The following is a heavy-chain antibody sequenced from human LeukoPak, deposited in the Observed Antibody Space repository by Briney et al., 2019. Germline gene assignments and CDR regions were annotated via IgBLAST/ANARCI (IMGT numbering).Heavy chain of an antibody. Sequence: ASVTVSCKASGGTFSSYAISWVRQAPGQGLEWMGWISAYNGSTNYAQKLQGRVTMTTDTSTSTAYMELRSLRSDDTAVYYCARDRIAVAVDFDYWGQGTLVTVSS. D-gene: IGHD6-19*01. CDR3: ARDRIAVAVDFDY. CDR2: ISAYNGST. V-gene: IGHV1-18*01. CDR1: GGTFSSYA. J-gene: IGHJ4*02.